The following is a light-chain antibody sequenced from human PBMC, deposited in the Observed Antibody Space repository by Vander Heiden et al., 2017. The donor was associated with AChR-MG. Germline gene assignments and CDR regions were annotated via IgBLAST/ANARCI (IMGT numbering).Light chain of an antibody. CDR2: GAS. V-gene: IGKV3-20*01. CDR1: QRVSSSY. Sequence: EIVLTQSPGTLSLSPGERATLSCRASQRVSSSYLAWYQQQPGQAPRLLSYGASSRATGIPDRFSGSGSGTDFTLTISRLEPEDFAVYYCQQYSSSPLTFGGGTKVEIK. J-gene: IGKJ4*01. CDR3: QQYSSSPLT.